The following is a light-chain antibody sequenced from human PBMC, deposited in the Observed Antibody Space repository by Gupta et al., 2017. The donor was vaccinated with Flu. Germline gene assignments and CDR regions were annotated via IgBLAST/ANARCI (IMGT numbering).Light chain of an antibody. CDR2: AAS. CDR3: QQSYSTPPENS. V-gene: IGKV1-39*01. CDR1: QSISSY. J-gene: IGKJ2*03. Sequence: DIQMTQSPSSLSASVGDRVTITCRASQSISSYLNWYQQKPGKAPKLLIYAASSLQSGVPSRFSGSGSGTDFTLTISSLQPEDFATYYCQQSYSTPPENSCGQRTKLEMK.